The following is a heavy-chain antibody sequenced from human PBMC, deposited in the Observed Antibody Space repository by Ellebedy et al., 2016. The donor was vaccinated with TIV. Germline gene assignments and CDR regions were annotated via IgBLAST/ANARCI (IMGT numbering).Heavy chain of an antibody. CDR1: GYTFTGYY. CDR3: ARSRSSGWLHTPDY. D-gene: IGHD6-19*01. CDR2: INPNSGGT. Sequence: AASVKVSCKASGYTFTGYYMHWARQAPGQGLEWMGWINPNSGGTNYAQKFQGWVTMTRDTSISTAYMELSRLRSDDTAVYYCARSRSSGWLHTPDYWGQGLLVTVSS. V-gene: IGHV1-2*04. J-gene: IGHJ4*02.